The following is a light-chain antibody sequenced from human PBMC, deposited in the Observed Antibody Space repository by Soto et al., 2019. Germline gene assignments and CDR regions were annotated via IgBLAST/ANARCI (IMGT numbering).Light chain of an antibody. CDR2: DAS. CDR1: QSVSSSY. CDR3: QQYGSSPPAVT. Sequence: EIVLTQSPATLSLSPGERATLSCGASQSVSSSYLAWYQQKPGLAPRLIIYDASSRATGIADRFSGSGSGTDFTLTISRQEPEDFAVYYCQQYGSSPPAVTFGQGTRLEIK. V-gene: IGKV3D-20*01. J-gene: IGKJ5*01.